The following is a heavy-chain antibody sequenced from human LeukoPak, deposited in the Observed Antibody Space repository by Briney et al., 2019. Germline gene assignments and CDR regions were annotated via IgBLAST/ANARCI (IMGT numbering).Heavy chain of an antibody. J-gene: IGHJ4*02. Sequence: PGGSLRLSCAASGFTFNSYWMSWVRQAPGRGLEWVANIKQDGSEKYYVDSVKGRFTISRDNAKNSLYLQMNSLRAEDTAVYYCAKYGDYDFDYWGQGTLVTVSS. CDR3: AKYGDYDFDY. V-gene: IGHV3-7*01. CDR2: IKQDGSEK. CDR1: GFTFNSYW. D-gene: IGHD4-17*01.